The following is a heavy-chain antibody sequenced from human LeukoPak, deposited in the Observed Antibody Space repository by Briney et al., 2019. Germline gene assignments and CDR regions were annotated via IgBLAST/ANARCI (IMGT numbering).Heavy chain of an antibody. Sequence: GRSLRLSCAGSGFTFSRYAIRWVRQAPGKGLEGVAIIWYDGSNKNYVDSVKGRFTISRDNGKNTLYLQMNSLRAEDTAVYYCARVDTAMGSLDYWGQGILVTVSS. CDR1: GFTFSRYA. J-gene: IGHJ4*02. D-gene: IGHD5-18*01. CDR2: IWYDGSNK. V-gene: IGHV3-33*01. CDR3: ARVDTAMGSLDY.